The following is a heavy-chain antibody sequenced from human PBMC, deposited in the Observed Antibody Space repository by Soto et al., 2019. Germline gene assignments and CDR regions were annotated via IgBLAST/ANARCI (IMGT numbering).Heavy chain of an antibody. V-gene: IGHV1-69*02. D-gene: IGHD3-10*01. CDR1: GGTFSSYT. J-gene: IGHJ6*02. Sequence: QVQLVQSGAEVKKPGSSVKVSCKASGGTFSSYTISWVRQAPGQGLEWMGRIIPILGIANYAQKFQGRVTITGGKYTITPYLELGSLRCEEPALYYCARSGPDGSGRYTPAGYCYGMDVWGQGTTVTVSS. CDR2: IIPILGIA. CDR3: ARSGPDGSGRYTPAGYCYGMDV.